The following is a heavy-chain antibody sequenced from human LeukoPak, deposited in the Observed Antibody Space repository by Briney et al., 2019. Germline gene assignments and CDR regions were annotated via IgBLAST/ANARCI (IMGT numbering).Heavy chain of an antibody. J-gene: IGHJ4*02. CDR1: GFTFSSYE. CDR2: ICSSGSTI. V-gene: IGHV3-48*03. CDR3: AREYYDFWSGYPSDSLDY. D-gene: IGHD3-3*01. Sequence: GGSLRLSCAASGFTFSSYEMNWVRQAPGKGLEWVSYICSSGSTIYYADSVKGRFTISRDNAKNSLYLQMNSLRAEDTAVYHCAREYYDFWSGYPSDSLDYWGQGTLVTVSS.